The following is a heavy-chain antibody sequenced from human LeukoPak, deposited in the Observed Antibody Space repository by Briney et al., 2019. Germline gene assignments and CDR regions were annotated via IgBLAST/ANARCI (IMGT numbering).Heavy chain of an antibody. CDR2: IGSNIKSI. CDR3: ARDQRVTGRPDIDY. CDR1: GFIFSNYG. Sequence: GGSLRLSCTASGFIFSNYGMDWVRQAPGKGLEWVSYIGSNIKSIDYADSVKGRFTISRDNAKNTLYLQMNNLRAEDTAMYYCARDQRVTGRPDIDYWGQGTLVIVSS. V-gene: IGHV3-48*04. D-gene: IGHD6-6*01. J-gene: IGHJ4*02.